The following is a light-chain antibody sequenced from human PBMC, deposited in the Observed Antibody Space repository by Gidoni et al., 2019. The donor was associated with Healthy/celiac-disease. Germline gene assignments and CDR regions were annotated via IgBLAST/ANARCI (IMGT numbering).Light chain of an antibody. CDR3: QQYNNWPPLT. V-gene: IGKV3-15*01. CDR2: GAS. Sequence: EIVMTQSTAPLSVSPGERATLSCRASQSVSSNLAWDQQKPGQAPRLLIYGASTRATGIPARFSGSGSGTEFTLTISSLQSEDFAVYYCQQYNNWPPLTFGGGTKVEIK. CDR1: QSVSSN. J-gene: IGKJ4*01.